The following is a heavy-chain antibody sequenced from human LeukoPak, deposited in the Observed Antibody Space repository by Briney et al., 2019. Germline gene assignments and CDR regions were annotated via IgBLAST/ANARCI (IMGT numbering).Heavy chain of an antibody. D-gene: IGHD5-18*01. CDR3: ARGNPQGLWSIDFDY. J-gene: IGHJ4*02. CDR1: GDSITSGIHY. CDR2: VYTTGST. V-gene: IGHV4-61*02. Sequence: PSETLSLTFTVSGDSITSGIHYWSWFRQPAGKGLEWIGRVYTTGSTNYNPSLKSRVTISVDTSKNQFSLKVSSVTAADTAVYYCARGNPQGLWSIDFDYWGQGTLVTVSS.